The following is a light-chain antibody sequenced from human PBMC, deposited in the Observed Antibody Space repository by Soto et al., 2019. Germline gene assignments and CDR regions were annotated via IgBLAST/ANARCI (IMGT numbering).Light chain of an antibody. Sequence: DIVMTQSPDSLAVSLGERATINCKSSQSVLSSSNNRNYLAWYQQKSGQPPKLLIYWASTRESGVPDRFSGSGSGTDFTLTISSLQAEDVAAYYCQHYYSIPWTFGQGTRVEI. CDR2: WAS. CDR3: QHYYSIPWT. CDR1: QSVLSSSNNRNY. J-gene: IGKJ1*01. V-gene: IGKV4-1*01.